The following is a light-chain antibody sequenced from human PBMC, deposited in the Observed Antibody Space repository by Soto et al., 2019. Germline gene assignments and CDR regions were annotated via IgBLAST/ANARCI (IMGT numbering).Light chain of an antibody. CDR3: QQYYSYPRT. J-gene: IGKJ1*01. Sequence: AIRMTQSPSSFSASTGDRVTITCRASQGISSYLAWYQQKPGKAPKLLIYAASTLQSGSASRFSGSGSGTDFTLTISCLQSEDFATYYCQQYYSYPRTFGQGTRVEIK. CDR1: QGISSY. CDR2: AAS. V-gene: IGKV1-8*01.